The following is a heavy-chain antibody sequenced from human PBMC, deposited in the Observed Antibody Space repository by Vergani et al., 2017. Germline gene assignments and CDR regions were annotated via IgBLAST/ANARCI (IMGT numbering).Heavy chain of an antibody. CDR2: IYSGGSST. V-gene: IGHV3-23*03. D-gene: IGHD2-2*01. Sequence: EVQLLESGGGLVQPGGSLRLSCAASGFTFSSYAMSWVRQAPGKGLEWVSVIYSGGSSTYYADSVKGRFTISRDNSKNTLYLQMNSLRAEDTAVYYCAKDLGYCSSTSCYGVFDIWGQGTMVTVSS. CDR1: GFTFSSYA. J-gene: IGHJ3*02. CDR3: AKDLGYCSSTSCYGVFDI.